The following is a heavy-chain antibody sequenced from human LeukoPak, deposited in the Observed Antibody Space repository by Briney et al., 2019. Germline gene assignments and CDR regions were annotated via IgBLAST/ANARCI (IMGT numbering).Heavy chain of an antibody. CDR3: ASGGYGSGSYYFDY. D-gene: IGHD3-10*01. V-gene: IGHV4-34*01. Sequence: SETLSLTCAVYGGSFSGYYWSWIRQPPGKGLEWIGEINHSGSTNYNPSLKSRVTISVDTSKSQFSLKLSSVTAADTAVYYCASGGYGSGSYYFDYWGQGTLVTVSS. J-gene: IGHJ4*02. CDR1: GGSFSGYY. CDR2: INHSGST.